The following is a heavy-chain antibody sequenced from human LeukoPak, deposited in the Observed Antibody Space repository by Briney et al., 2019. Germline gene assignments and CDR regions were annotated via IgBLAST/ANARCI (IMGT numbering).Heavy chain of an antibody. CDR1: GYTFTSYG. CDR2: INAYNGNT. CDR3: ARQPISRYYYGSGSPSRYYFDY. V-gene: IGHV1-18*01. Sequence: ASVKVSCKASGYTFTSYGISWVRQAPGQGLEWMGWINAYNGNTNYAQKLQGRCAMTADTSPSTAYMELRSMRSDDKDVYYCARQPISRYYYGSGSPSRYYFDYWGQGTLVTVSS. J-gene: IGHJ4*02. D-gene: IGHD3-10*01.